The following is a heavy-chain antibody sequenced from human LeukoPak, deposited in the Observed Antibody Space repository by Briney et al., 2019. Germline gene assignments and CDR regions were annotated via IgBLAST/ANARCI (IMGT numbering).Heavy chain of an antibody. Sequence: PGGSLRLSCAASGFSFSSYAMSWVRQAPGKGREWVAGISSSGGSPYYADSVQGRFTIPRDNSKNTLFLQMTGLRAEDTAVYYCADLGTTYYYDRSTYWGQGTLVAVSS. V-gene: IGHV3-23*01. CDR1: GFSFSSYA. D-gene: IGHD3-22*01. J-gene: IGHJ4*02. CDR3: ADLGTTYYYDRSTY. CDR2: ISSSGGSP.